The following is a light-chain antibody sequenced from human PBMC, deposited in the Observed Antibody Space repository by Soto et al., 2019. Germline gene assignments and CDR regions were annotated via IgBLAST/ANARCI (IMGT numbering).Light chain of an antibody. Sequence: DIQMTQSPSSLSASVGDRVTITCRASQSISSYLNWYQQKPGKAPKLLIYAASSLQSGVPSRFSGSGSGRDITLTISSLQTEDFATYYCQQCYSTPCTIGQGTKLEIK. CDR2: AAS. V-gene: IGKV1-39*01. CDR3: QQCYSTPCT. CDR1: QSISSY. J-gene: IGKJ2*02.